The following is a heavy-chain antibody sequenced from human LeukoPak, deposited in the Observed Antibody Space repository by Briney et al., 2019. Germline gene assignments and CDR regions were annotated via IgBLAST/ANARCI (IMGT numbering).Heavy chain of an antibody. CDR3: TRDYSNARDY. CDR1: GFTFNSYS. D-gene: IGHD2-21*01. CDR2: ISSSSSTK. J-gene: IGHJ4*02. Sequence: GGSLRLSCAASGFTFNSYSMSWVRQAPGKGLEWISYISSSSSTKYYADSVKGRFSVSRDNAKSSLYLQLNSLRVDDTAVYYCTRDYSNARDYWGQGTLVTVSS. V-gene: IGHV3-48*04.